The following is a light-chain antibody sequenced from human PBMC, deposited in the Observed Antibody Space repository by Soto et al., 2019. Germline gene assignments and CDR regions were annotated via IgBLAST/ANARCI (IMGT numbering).Light chain of an antibody. J-gene: IGKJ4*01. V-gene: IGKV3-15*01. Sequence: EIVMTQSPATLSVSPGERATLSCRASQSVSSNLAWYQQKPGQAPRLLIYGASTRATGIPARFSGSGSGTEFTLTINNLQPEDVATYYCQRYYNAPFTFGGGTKVEIK. CDR2: GAS. CDR1: QSVSSN. CDR3: QRYYNAPFT.